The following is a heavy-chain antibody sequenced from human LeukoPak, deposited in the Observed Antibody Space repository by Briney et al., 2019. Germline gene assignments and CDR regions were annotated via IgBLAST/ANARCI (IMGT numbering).Heavy chain of an antibody. CDR2: IYYSGST. CDR3: ARGQLGYSSSWYATGGMDV. J-gene: IGHJ6*02. CDR1: GGSISSGGYY. D-gene: IGHD6-13*01. Sequence: PSETLSLTCTVSGGSISSGGYYWSWIRQHPGKGLEWIGYIYYSGSTYYNPSLKSRVTISVDTSENQFSLKLSSVTAADTAVYYCARGQLGYSSSWYATGGMDVWGQGTTVTVSS. V-gene: IGHV4-31*03.